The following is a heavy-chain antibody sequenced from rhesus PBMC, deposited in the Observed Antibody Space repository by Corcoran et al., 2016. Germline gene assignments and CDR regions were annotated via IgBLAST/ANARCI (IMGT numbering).Heavy chain of an antibody. Sequence: QVQLQESGPGLVKPSETLSLTCAVSGYSISSGYGWGWIRQPPGKGLEWLGQIYGGSGSTYYNPSLKSRVTVSKDTSKNQFSVKLSSVTAADTAVYYCARVRIAAGLYFDYWGQGVLVTVSS. CDR1: GYSISSGYG. V-gene: IGHV4-127*01. CDR3: ARVRIAAGLYFDY. J-gene: IGHJ4*01. D-gene: IGHD6-13*01. CDR2: IYGGSGST.